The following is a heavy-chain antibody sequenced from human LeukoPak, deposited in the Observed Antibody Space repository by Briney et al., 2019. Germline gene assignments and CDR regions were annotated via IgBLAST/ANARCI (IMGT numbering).Heavy chain of an antibody. J-gene: IGHJ6*02. CDR1: GYTFTSYY. Sequence: ASVNVSCTASGYTFTSYYMHWVRQAPGQGLEWMGIINPSGGSTSYAQKFQGRVTMTRDTSTSTVYMELSSLRSEDTAVYYCARGGPILNPMDVWGQGTTVTVSS. CDR2: INPSGGST. V-gene: IGHV1-46*01. CDR3: ARGGPILNPMDV.